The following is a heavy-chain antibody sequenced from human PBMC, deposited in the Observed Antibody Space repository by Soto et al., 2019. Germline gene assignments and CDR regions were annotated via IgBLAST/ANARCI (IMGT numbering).Heavy chain of an antibody. CDR1: GYTFSDYD. V-gene: IGHV1-8*01. CDR3: ARGRFRRTXFDP. J-gene: IGHJ5*02. D-gene: IGHD3-16*01. Sequence: ASVKFSWKASGYTFSDYDINWVRQAAGQGLEWMGWMNPYSGNTGYAQKFQGRVTMTTDTSVTTAYLELSSLTFEDTAIYYCARGRFRRTXFDPRGQRTLVTVSS. CDR2: MNPYSGNT.